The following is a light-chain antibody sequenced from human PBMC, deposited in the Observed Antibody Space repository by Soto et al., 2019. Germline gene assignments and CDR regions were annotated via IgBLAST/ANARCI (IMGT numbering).Light chain of an antibody. Sequence: DVPMTQSPSTLSASVGDRVTITYRASQSIITSLAWYQQKPGKAPKLLIYKASSLQSGVPSRFSGSGSGTEFTLTISSLQPDDFATYYCQQYNSYSRTFGQGTKVEIK. CDR1: QSIITS. CDR3: QQYNSYSRT. CDR2: KAS. J-gene: IGKJ1*01. V-gene: IGKV1-5*03.